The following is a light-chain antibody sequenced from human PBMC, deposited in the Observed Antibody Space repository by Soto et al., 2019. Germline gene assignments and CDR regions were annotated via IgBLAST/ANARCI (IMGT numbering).Light chain of an antibody. CDR2: EVS. V-gene: IGLV2-14*01. Sequence: QSVLTKPSSVSASPGQSITISCTGTISDVGAYKYVSWYQQYPGRAPKLIISEVSNRPSGVSNRFSGSKSGDTASLTISGLQAEDEADYYCSSYTSTNLVVFGGGTKVTV. J-gene: IGLJ2*01. CDR1: ISDVGAYKY. CDR3: SSYTSTNLVV.